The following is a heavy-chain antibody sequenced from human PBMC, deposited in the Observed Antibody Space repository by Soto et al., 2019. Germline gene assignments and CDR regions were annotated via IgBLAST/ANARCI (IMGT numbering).Heavy chain of an antibody. J-gene: IGHJ6*03. CDR2: MNPNSGNT. CDR1: GYTFTSYD. CDR3: AGGPTMVRGQLHYYYYMDV. Sequence: ASVKVSCKASGYTFTSYDINWVRQATGQGHEWMGWMNPNSGNTGYAQKFQGGVTRTRNTSISTANMQLRSLRSEDTAVYYCAGGPTMVRGQLHYYYYMDVSGKGTTGTVSS. D-gene: IGHD3-10*01. V-gene: IGHV1-8*01.